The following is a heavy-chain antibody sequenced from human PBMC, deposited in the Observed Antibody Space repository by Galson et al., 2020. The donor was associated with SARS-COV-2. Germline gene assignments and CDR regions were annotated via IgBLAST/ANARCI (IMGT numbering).Heavy chain of an antibody. CDR3: ARIVMSDYVWGSYRYWYFDY. D-gene: IGHD3-16*02. V-gene: IGHV2-70*01. CDR2: IDWDDDK. Sequence: SGPTLVKPTQTLTLTCTFSGFSLSTSGMCVSWIRQPPGKALEWLALIDWDDDKYYSTSLKTRLTISKDTSKNQVVLTMTNMDPVDTATYYCARIVMSDYVWGSYRYWYFDYWGQGTLVTVSS. J-gene: IGHJ4*02. CDR1: GFSLSTSGMC.